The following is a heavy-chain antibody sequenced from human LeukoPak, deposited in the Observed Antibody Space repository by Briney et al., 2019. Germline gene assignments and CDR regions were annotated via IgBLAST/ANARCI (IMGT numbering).Heavy chain of an antibody. J-gene: IGHJ5*02. CDR3: ARAIYYYEIGGVNWFDP. Sequence: ASVKLSCNASGSTFTSNGITWVRQPPGQGLGRKWWSTVYSGNTNTSQKLQGRVTMTTDTSTSTAYMELRSLRSDDTAVYYCARAIYYYEIGGVNWFDPWGQGNLVTVSS. V-gene: IGHV1-18*01. CDR1: GSTFTSNG. D-gene: IGHD3-22*01. CDR2: STVYSGNT.